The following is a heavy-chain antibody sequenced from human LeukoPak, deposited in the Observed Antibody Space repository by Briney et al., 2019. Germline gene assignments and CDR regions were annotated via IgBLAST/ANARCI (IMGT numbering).Heavy chain of an antibody. V-gene: IGHV3-21*01. CDR1: GFTFSTYS. Sequence: GGSLRLSCTASGFTFSTYSMNWVRQAPGKGLEWVASISDRGTYIYYADSVKGRFTISRDNAKNSLYLQMNSLRAEDTAVYYCANHLACGSTSCPPFDYWGQGTLVTVSS. J-gene: IGHJ4*02. CDR2: ISDRGTYI. CDR3: ANHLACGSTSCPPFDY. D-gene: IGHD2-2*01.